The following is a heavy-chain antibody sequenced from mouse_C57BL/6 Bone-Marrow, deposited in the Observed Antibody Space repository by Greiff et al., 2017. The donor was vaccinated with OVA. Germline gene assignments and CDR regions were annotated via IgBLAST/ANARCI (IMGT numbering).Heavy chain of an antibody. CDR1: GFTFTDYY. CDR3: ASYTTTGWYFDV. J-gene: IGHJ1*03. V-gene: IGHV7-3*01. Sequence: DVKLVESGGGLVQPGGSLSLSCAASGFTFTDYYMSWVRQPPGKALEWLGFIRNKANGYTTEYSASVKGRFTISRDNSQSILSLQMNALRAEDSATYYCASYTTTGWYFDVWGTGTTVTVSS. D-gene: IGHD1-1*01. CDR2: IRNKANGYTT.